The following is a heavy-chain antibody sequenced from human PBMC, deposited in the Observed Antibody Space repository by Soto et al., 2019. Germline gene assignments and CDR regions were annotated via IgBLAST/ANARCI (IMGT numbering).Heavy chain of an antibody. CDR2: INHSGST. J-gene: IGHJ6*02. D-gene: IGHD3-3*01. Sequence: QVKLQQWGAGLLKPSETLSLTCAVYGRSFRGYYWRWIRQPPGKGLEWIGEINHSGSTNYNPSLKSRVTISVDTAKNQFSLELNSVTASDTAMYYCARVGLRVLEWLLSYGIDVWGQGTTVTVSS. V-gene: IGHV4-34*01. CDR1: GRSFRGYY. CDR3: ARVGLRVLEWLLSYGIDV.